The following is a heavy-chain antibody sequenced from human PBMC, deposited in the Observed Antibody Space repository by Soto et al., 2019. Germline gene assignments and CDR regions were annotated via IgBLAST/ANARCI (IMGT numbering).Heavy chain of an antibody. CDR2: IYYSGST. J-gene: IGHJ5*02. D-gene: IGHD3-3*01. CDR3: AASGSGDYDFWIGYFQPPYWFDP. Sequence: SETLSLTCTVSGGSVCSGSYYWSWTRQPPGKGLEWIGYIYYSGSTNYNPSLKSRVTISVDTSKNQFSLKLSSVTAADTAVYYCAASGSGDYDFWIGYFQPPYWFDPWGQGTLDTVSS. V-gene: IGHV4-61*01. CDR1: GGSVCSGSYY.